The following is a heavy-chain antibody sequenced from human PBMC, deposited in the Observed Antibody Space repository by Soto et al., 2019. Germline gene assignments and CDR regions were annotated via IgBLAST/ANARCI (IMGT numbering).Heavy chain of an antibody. Sequence: GSLRLSCAASGFTFSDYYMSWIRQAPGKGLEWVSYISSSGCTIYYADSVKGRFTISRDNAKNSLYLQMNSLRAEDTAVYYCARRRRIDSGSYFDYWGQGTLVTVSS. CDR2: ISSSGCTI. D-gene: IGHD1-26*01. V-gene: IGHV3-11*01. CDR1: GFTFSDYY. CDR3: ARRRRIDSGSYFDY. J-gene: IGHJ4*02.